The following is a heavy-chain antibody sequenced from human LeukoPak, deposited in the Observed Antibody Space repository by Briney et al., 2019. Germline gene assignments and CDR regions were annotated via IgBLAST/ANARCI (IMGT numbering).Heavy chain of an antibody. J-gene: IGHJ4*02. CDR3: VVVEAATVFDY. V-gene: IGHV3-48*03. CDR1: GFTFSSYE. Sequence: GGSLRLSCAASGFTFSSYEMNWVRQAPGKGLEWVSYISSSGSTIYYADSVKGRFTISRDNAKNSLYLQMNSLRAEDTAVYYCVVVEAATVFDYWGQGTLVTVSS. D-gene: IGHD2-15*01. CDR2: ISSSGSTI.